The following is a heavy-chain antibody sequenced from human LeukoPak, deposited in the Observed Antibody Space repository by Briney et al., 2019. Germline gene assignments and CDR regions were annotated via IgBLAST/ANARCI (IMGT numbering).Heavy chain of an antibody. CDR2: INHSGST. Sequence: PSETLSLTCAVYGGSFSGYYWSWIRQPPGKGLEWIGEINHSGSTNYNPSLKSRVTISVDTSKNQFSLKLSSVTAADTGVYYCARAVGARLITDYWGQGTLVTVSS. V-gene: IGHV4-34*01. CDR3: ARAVGARLITDY. CDR1: GGSFSGYY. J-gene: IGHJ4*02. D-gene: IGHD1-26*01.